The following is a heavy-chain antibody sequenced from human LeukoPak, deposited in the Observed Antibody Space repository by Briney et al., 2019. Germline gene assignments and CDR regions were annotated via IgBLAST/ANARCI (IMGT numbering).Heavy chain of an antibody. Sequence: SGGSLRLSCAASGFTFSNAWMSWVRQAPGKGLEWAGRIKSKTDGGTTDYAAPVKGRFTISRDDSKNTLYLQMNSLKTEDTAVYYCTTENPAGYYYGMDVWGKGTTVTVSS. CDR2: IKSKTDGGTT. J-gene: IGHJ6*04. CDR3: TTENPAGYYYGMDV. V-gene: IGHV3-15*01. CDR1: GFTFSNAW.